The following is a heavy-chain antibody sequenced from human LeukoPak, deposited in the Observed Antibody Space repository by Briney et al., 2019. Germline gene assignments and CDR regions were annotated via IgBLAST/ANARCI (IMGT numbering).Heavy chain of an antibody. J-gene: IGHJ2*01. CDR1: GFTFSSYA. CDR3: AKDLYPWGTWYFDL. D-gene: IGHD3-16*01. V-gene: IGHV3-23*01. Sequence: GGFLRLSCAASGFTFSSYAMSWVRQAPGKGLEWVSAISGSGGSTYYADSVKGRFTISRDNSKNTLYLQMNSLRAEDTAVYYCAKDLYPWGTWYFDLWGRGTLVTVSS. CDR2: ISGSGGST.